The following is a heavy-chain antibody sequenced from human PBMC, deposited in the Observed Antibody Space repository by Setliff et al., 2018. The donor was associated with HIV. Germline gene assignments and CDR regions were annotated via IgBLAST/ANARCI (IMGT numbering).Heavy chain of an antibody. V-gene: IGHV3-7*03. CDR2: IKQDGRER. Sequence: GGSLRLSCAGSGFTISDYWMSWVRQAPGKGLEWVANIKQDGRERYNVDFVKGRFTISRDNAKNSLYLQMNSLRAEDTAVYYCARTYYYDASGYYRPFDIWGQGTMVTVSS. J-gene: IGHJ3*02. CDR1: GFTISDYW. D-gene: IGHD3-22*01. CDR3: ARTYYYDASGYYRPFDI.